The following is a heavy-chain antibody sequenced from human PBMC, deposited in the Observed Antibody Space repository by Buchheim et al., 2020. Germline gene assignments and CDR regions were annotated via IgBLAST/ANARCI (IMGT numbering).Heavy chain of an antibody. Sequence: EVQLLESGGGLVQPGGSLRHSCAASGFTFSSYAMSWVRQAPGKGLEWVSAISGSGGSTYYTDSVKGRFTIARDNSRDTLYLQMNSLRAEDTAVYYCAKRSSGWYAVYIDYWGQGTL. CDR3: AKRSSGWYAVYIDY. D-gene: IGHD6-19*01. V-gene: IGHV3-23*01. CDR2: ISGSGGST. J-gene: IGHJ4*02. CDR1: GFTFSSYA.